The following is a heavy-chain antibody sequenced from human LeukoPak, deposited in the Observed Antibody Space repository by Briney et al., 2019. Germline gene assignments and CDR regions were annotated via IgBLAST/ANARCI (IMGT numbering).Heavy chain of an antibody. CDR1: VYTFTNYD. CDR2: MNPNSGNT. J-gene: IGHJ5*02. CDR3: ATYSSSSVRGVDP. D-gene: IGHD6-13*01. Sequence: ASVKVSCKASVYTFTNYDINWVRQATGQGLEWMGWMNPNSGNTGYAQKFQGRVTMTRDTSISTAYMELNSLRSEDTAVYYCATYSSSSVRGVDPWGQGTLVTVSS. V-gene: IGHV1-8*01.